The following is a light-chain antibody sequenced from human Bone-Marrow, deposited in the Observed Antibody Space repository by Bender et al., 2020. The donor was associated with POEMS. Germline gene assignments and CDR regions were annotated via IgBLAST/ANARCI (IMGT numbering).Light chain of an antibody. CDR3: SSYTISSTLV. J-gene: IGLJ3*02. CDR2: DVT. CDR1: SSDVGSSNY. Sequence: QSALTQPASVSGSPGQSVTISCTGTSSDVGSSNYVSWYQHHPGKAPKLMIYDVTNRPSGVSNRFSGSKSGNTASLTISGLQAEDEADYYCSSYTISSTLVFGGGTKLTVL. V-gene: IGLV2-14*03.